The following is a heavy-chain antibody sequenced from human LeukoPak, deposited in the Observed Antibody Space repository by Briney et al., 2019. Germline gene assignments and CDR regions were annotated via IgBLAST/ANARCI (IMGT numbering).Heavy chain of an antibody. V-gene: IGHV3-23*01. CDR3: AKNYDFWSGYYLYHFDN. CDR1: GFTFSSFA. Sequence: GGSLRLSCAASGFTFSSFAMSWVRQAPGKGLEWVSAISGSGGSTYYADSVKGRFTISRDNSKNTLYLEMNSLRAEDAAVYYCAKNYDFWSGYYLYHFDNWGQGTLVTVSS. J-gene: IGHJ4*02. D-gene: IGHD3-3*01. CDR2: ISGSGGST.